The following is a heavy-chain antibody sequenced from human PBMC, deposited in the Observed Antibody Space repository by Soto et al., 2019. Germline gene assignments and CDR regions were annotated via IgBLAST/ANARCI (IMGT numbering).Heavy chain of an antibody. V-gene: IGHV1-2*02. CDR3: AREALYYDFWSGYTT. CDR1: GYTFTGYY. Sequence: GASVKVSCKASGYTFTGYYMHWVRQAPGQGLEWMGWINPNSGGTNYAQKFQGRVTMTRDTSISTAYMELSRLRSDDTAVYYCAREALYYDFWSGYTTWGQGTLVTAPQ. D-gene: IGHD3-3*01. CDR2: INPNSGGT. J-gene: IGHJ5*02.